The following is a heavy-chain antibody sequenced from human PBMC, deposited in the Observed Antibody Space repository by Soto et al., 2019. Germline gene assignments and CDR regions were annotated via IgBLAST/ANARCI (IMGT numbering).Heavy chain of an antibody. CDR1: GYTLTDLS. D-gene: IGHD3-3*01. Sequence: ASVKVSCKVSGYTLTDLSMHWVRQAPGKGLEWMGGFDPEDGETIYAQKFQGRVTMTEDTSTDTAYMELSSLRSEDTAVYYCATNLWSGYYTKYYYYGMDVWGQGTTVTVSS. CDR2: FDPEDGET. V-gene: IGHV1-24*01. CDR3: ATNLWSGYYTKYYYYGMDV. J-gene: IGHJ6*02.